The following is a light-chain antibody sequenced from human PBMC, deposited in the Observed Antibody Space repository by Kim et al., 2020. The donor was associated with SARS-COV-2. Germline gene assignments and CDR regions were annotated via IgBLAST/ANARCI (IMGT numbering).Light chain of an antibody. J-gene: IGLJ2*01. CDR2: YDS. CDR3: QVWDSSDDHRVV. CDR1: SIESKS. V-gene: IGLV3-21*04. Sequence: PGKKTRTPRGGTSIESKSWHWYHQKPGQAPVLVISYDSVRPSGIPERFSGSNSGNTATVTISRVEAGDEADYYCQVWDSSDDHRVVFGGGTQLTVL.